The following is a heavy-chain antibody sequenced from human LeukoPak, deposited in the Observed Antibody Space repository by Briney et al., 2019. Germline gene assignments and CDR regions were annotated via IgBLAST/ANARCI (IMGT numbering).Heavy chain of an antibody. CDR2: INHSGST. V-gene: IGHV4-34*01. CDR1: GGSFSGYY. Sequence: SETLSLTCAVYGGSFSGYYWSWIRQPPGKGLEWIGEINHSGSTNYNPSLKSRVTISVDTPKNQFSLKLSSVTAADTAVYYCATTQSSGWNYYYYYMDVWGKGTTVTVSS. J-gene: IGHJ6*03. CDR3: ATTQSSGWNYYYYYMDV. D-gene: IGHD6-19*01.